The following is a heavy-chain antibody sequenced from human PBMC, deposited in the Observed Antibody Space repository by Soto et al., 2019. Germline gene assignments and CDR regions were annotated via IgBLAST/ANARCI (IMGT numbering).Heavy chain of an antibody. V-gene: IGHV1-2*02. CDR3: ARAGRLTKLVDAFDI. J-gene: IGHJ3*02. CDR1: GYTFTGYY. CDR2: INPNSGGT. D-gene: IGHD4-4*01. Sequence: GASVKVSCKASGYTFTGYYMHWVRQAPGQGLEWMGWINPNSGGTNYAQKFQGRVTMTRDTSISTAYMELSRLRSDDTAVYYCARAGRLTKLVDAFDIWGQGTMVTVSS.